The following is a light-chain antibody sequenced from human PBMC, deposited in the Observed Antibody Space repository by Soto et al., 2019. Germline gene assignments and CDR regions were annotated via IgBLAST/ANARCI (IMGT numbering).Light chain of an antibody. CDR3: CSYAGSRV. Sequence: QSVLTQPASVSGSPGQSITISCTGTSSDVGSYNLVSWYQQHPGKAPKLMICEGSKRPSGVSNRFSGSKSGNTASLTISGLQAEDEADYYCCSYAGSRVFGTGTKLTVL. V-gene: IGLV2-23*01. J-gene: IGLJ1*01. CDR1: SSDVGSYNL. CDR2: EGS.